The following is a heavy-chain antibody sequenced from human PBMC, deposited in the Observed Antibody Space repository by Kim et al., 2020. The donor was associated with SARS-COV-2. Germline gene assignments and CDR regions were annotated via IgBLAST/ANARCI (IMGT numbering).Heavy chain of an antibody. CDR2: IYYSGST. D-gene: IGHD3-16*01. CDR1: GGSVSSGSYY. CDR3: ARGGIYGMDV. V-gene: IGHV4-61*01. Sequence: SETLSLTCTVSGGSVSSGSYYWSWIRQPPGKGLEWIGYIYYSGSTNYNPSLKSRVTISVDTSKNQFSLKLSSVTAADTAVYYCARGGIYGMDVWGQGTTVTVSS. J-gene: IGHJ6*02.